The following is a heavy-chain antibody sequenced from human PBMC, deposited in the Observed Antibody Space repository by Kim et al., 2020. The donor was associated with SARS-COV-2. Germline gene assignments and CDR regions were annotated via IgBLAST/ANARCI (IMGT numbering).Heavy chain of an antibody. CDR2: IYYSGST. CDR1: GGSISSYY. CDR3: ARDHREWLQYTANWYFDL. D-gene: IGHD3-3*01. J-gene: IGHJ2*01. V-gene: IGHV4-59*01. Sequence: ETLSLTCTVSGGSISSYYWSWIRQPPGKGLEWIGYIYYSGSTNYNPSLKSRVTISVDTSKNQFSLKLSSVTAADTAVYYCARDHREWLQYTANWYFDLWGRGTLVTVSS.